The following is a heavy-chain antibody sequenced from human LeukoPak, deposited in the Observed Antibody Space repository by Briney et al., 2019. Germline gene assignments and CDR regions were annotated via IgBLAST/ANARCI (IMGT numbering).Heavy chain of an antibody. CDR3: SRQGSRSWYGDFDY. Sequence: SETLSLTCAVSGDSISSGSYWGWVRQPPGKGLEWIGSIYHSGDTYYNPSLRSRLTISVDKFKNQFSLKLTSMTAADTAVYYCSRQGSRSWYGDFDYWGQGTLVTVSS. J-gene: IGHJ4*02. CDR1: GDSISSGSY. D-gene: IGHD6-13*01. CDR2: IYHSGDT. V-gene: IGHV4-38-2*01.